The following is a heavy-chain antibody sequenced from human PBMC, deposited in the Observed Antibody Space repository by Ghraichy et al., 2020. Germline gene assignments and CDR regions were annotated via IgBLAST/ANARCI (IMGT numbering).Heavy chain of an antibody. V-gene: IGHV3-74*01. J-gene: IGHJ4*02. D-gene: IGHD2-15*01. CDR3: ARVSVGTAIVVFDY. Sequence: GGSLRLSCAASGFTFSIYWMHWVRQAPGKGLAWVSRINEDGSTITYADSVKGRFTISRDNAKNTLYLQMNSLRAEDTAMYYCARVSVGTAIVVFDYWGQGTLVTVSS. CDR1: GFTFSIYW. CDR2: INEDGSTI.